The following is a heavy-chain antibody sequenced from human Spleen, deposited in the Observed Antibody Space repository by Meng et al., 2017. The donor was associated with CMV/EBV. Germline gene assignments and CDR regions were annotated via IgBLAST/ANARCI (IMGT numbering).Heavy chain of an antibody. Sequence: YTFTSYGISWVRQAPGQGLEWMGWISAYNGNTNYAQKLQGGVTMTTDTSTSTAYMELRSLRSDDTAVYYCARVPLYYYDSSGYYDYWGQGTLVTVSS. CDR3: ARVPLYYYDSSGYYDY. V-gene: IGHV1-18*01. D-gene: IGHD3-22*01. CDR1: YTFTSYG. CDR2: ISAYNGNT. J-gene: IGHJ4*02.